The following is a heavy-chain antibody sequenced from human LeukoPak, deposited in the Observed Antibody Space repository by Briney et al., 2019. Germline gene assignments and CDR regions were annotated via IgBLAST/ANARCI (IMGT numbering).Heavy chain of an antibody. D-gene: IGHD2-2*01. V-gene: IGHV3-23*01. J-gene: IGHJ4*02. CDR3: AKNTRYCSSTSCYQSDY. CDR1: GFPFSTYS. Sequence: GGSLRLSCAASGFPFSTYSMNWVRQAPGKGLEWVSGISGSGGSTYYADSVKGRFTISRDNSKNTLYLQMNSLRAEDTAVYYCAKNTRYCSSTSCYQSDYWGQGTLVTVSS. CDR2: ISGSGGST.